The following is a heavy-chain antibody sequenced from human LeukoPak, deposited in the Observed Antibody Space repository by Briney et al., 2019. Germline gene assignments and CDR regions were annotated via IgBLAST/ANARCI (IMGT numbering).Heavy chain of an antibody. CDR3: AKQLGYCSDGSCYFPY. D-gene: IGHD2-15*01. CDR1: GFVVSSNY. CDR2: ISNNGGYA. Sequence: GGSLRLSCAASGFVVSSNYMSWVRQAPGKGLEWVSAISNNGGYAYYADSVQGRFTISRDNSKSTLCLQMNSLRAEDTAVYYCAKQLGYCSDGSCYFPYWGQGTLVTVSS. J-gene: IGHJ4*02. V-gene: IGHV3-23*01.